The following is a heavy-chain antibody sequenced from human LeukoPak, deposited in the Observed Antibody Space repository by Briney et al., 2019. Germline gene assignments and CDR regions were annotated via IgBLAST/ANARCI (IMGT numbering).Heavy chain of an antibody. J-gene: IGHJ4*02. V-gene: IGHV3-21*01. D-gene: IGHD3-3*01. CDR1: GFTFSSYW. Sequence: GGSLRLSCAVSGFTFSSYWMNWVRQAPGKGLEWVSSISSGSSHIYYADSVKGRFTISRDNAKNSLYLQMNSLRAEDTAVYYCASYTIYGVGYHRGYFDYWGQGTLVTVSS. CDR2: ISSGSSHI. CDR3: ASYTIYGVGYHRGYFDY.